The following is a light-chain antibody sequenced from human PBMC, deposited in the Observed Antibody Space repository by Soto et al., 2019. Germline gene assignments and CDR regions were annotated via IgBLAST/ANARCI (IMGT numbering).Light chain of an antibody. V-gene: IGLV2-8*01. CDR1: SSDVGGYTY. Sequence: QSAPTQPPSASGSPGQSATISCTGTSSDVGGYTYVSWYQQYPGKAPKLMIYEVSKRPSGVPDRFSGSKSGNTASLTVSVLQPEDEADYYCSSYAGSSTWVFGGGTKLTVL. J-gene: IGLJ2*01. CDR3: SSYAGSSTWV. CDR2: EVS.